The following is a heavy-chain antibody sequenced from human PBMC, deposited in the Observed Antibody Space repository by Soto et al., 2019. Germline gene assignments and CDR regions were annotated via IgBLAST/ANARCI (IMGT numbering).Heavy chain of an antibody. J-gene: IGHJ4*02. CDR1: DDSIKSDKYY. D-gene: IGHD6-6*01. CDR3: ARLEGLATSSSAVDF. V-gene: IGHV4-39*01. Sequence: QLQLQESGPGLVKPSETLSLTCSVSDDSIKSDKYYWGGILQPPGKGLEWIGSIYYRGNAYYNPSLQTRVTISLDKSRRKFSLKLNAVTAADSAVYFGARLEGLATSSSAVDFWGPGALVTVSS. CDR2: IYYRGNA.